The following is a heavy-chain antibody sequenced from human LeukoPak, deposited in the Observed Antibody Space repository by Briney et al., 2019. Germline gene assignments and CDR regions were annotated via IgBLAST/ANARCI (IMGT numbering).Heavy chain of an antibody. V-gene: IGHV4-30-4*01. CDR3: ARARGHYDYVWGSYRYTFFDY. CDR1: GGSISSGDYY. CDR2: IYYSGST. Sequence: SQTLSLTCTVSGGSISSGDYYWSWIRQPPGKGLEWIGYIYYSGSTYYNPSLKSRVTISVDTSKNQFSLKLSSVTAADTAVYYCARARGHYDYVWGSYRYTFFDYWGQGTLVAVTS. D-gene: IGHD3-16*02. J-gene: IGHJ4*02.